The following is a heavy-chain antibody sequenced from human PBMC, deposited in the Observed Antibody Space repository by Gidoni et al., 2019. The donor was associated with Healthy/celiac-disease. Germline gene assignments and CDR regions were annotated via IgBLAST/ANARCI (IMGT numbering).Heavy chain of an antibody. Sequence: QVQLVQSGAEVKKPGASVKVSCKASGYTFTRYYMHWVRQAPGQGLEWMGIITPSGGSTSYAKKCQGRVTMTRDTSTSTVYMELSSLRSEDTAVYYCAREGYCSGGSCYYLDYWGQGTLVTVSS. CDR1: GYTFTRYY. CDR3: AREGYCSGGSCYYLDY. V-gene: IGHV1-46*01. D-gene: IGHD2-15*01. CDR2: ITPSGGST. J-gene: IGHJ4*02.